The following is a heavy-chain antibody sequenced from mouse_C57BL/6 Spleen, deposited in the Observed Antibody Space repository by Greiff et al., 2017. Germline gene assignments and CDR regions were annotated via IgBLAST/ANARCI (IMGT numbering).Heavy chain of an antibody. J-gene: IGHJ3*01. CDR2: IHPNYGTT. CDR1: GYSFTDYN. V-gene: IGHV1-39*01. Sequence: VQLKQPGPELVKPGASVKISCKASGYSFTDYNMNWVKQSHGKSLEWIGIIHPNYGTTSYNQKFKGKATLTVDKSSSTAYMQLNSLTSADSAVYYCARGTAQAPGMAYWGQGTLVTVSA. D-gene: IGHD3-2*02. CDR3: ARGTAQAPGMAY.